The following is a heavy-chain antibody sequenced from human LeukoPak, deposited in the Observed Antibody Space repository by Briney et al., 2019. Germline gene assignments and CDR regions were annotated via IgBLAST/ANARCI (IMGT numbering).Heavy chain of an antibody. CDR2: IKITGDST. CDR1: GFTFSSYA. Sequence: GGSLRLSCAASGFTFSSYAMTWVRQAPGKGLEWVSSIKITGDSTYYADSVKGRFTISRDNSKNTLYLQMNSLRAEDTAVYYCAKDHTLYYYDSSGSNFDYWGQGTLVTVSS. CDR3: AKDHTLYYYDSSGSNFDY. J-gene: IGHJ4*02. D-gene: IGHD3-22*01. V-gene: IGHV3-23*01.